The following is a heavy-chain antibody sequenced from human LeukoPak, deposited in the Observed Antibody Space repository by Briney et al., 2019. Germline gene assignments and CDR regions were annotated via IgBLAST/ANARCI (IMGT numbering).Heavy chain of an antibody. Sequence: GGSLRLSCAASGFTFNTYAMNWVRQAPGEGLEWLSYISSTGRTTYYADSVKGRFTISRDNAKNSLYLQMNNLRAEDTALYYCARAPYDSSGYHDYWGQGTLVIVSS. J-gene: IGHJ4*02. CDR3: ARAPYDSSGYHDY. D-gene: IGHD3-22*01. CDR2: ISSTGRTT. V-gene: IGHV3-48*01. CDR1: GFTFNTYA.